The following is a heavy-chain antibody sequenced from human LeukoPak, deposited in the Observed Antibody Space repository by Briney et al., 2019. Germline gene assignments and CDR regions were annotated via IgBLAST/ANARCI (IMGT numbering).Heavy chain of an antibody. J-gene: IGHJ6*02. Sequence: ASVTVSCKASGYTFTSYGISWVRQAPGQGLEWMGWISAYNGNTNYAQKLQGRVTMTTDTSTSTAYMELRSLRSDDTAVYYCAREAVAGTKNYYGMDVWGQGTTVTVSS. D-gene: IGHD6-19*01. CDR3: AREAVAGTKNYYGMDV. CDR2: ISAYNGNT. V-gene: IGHV1-18*01. CDR1: GYTFTSYG.